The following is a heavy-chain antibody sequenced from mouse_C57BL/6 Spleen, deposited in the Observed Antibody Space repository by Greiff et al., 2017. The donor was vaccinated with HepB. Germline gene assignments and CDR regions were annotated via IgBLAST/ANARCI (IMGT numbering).Heavy chain of an antibody. J-gene: IGHJ3*01. D-gene: IGHD1-1*01. V-gene: IGHV7-3*01. Sequence: VQLKESGGGLVQPGGSLSLSCAASGFTFTDYYMSWVRQPPGKALEWLGFIRNKANGYTTEYSASVKGRFTISRDNSQSILYLQMNALRAEDSATYYCARSSSSYGFAYWGQGTLVTVSA. CDR3: ARSSSSYGFAY. CDR1: GFTFTDYY. CDR2: IRNKANGYTT.